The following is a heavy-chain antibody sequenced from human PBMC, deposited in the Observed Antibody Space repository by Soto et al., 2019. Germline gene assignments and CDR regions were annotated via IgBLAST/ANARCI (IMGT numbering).Heavy chain of an antibody. V-gene: IGHV1-69*01. CDR2: IIPIFGTA. J-gene: IGHJ4*02. CDR3: ATACSSTSCYPEYYFDY. CDR1: GGTFSSYA. D-gene: IGHD2-2*01. Sequence: QVQLVQSGAEVKKPGSSVKVSCKASGGTFSSYAISWVRQAPGQGLEWMGGIIPIFGTANYAQKFQGRVTITADESTSTSYMELSSLRSEDTAVYYCATACSSTSCYPEYYFDYWGQGTLVTVSS.